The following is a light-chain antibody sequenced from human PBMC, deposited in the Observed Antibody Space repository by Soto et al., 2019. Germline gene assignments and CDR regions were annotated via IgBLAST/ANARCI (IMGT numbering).Light chain of an antibody. Sequence: DIVMTRSPLSLSVTPGQPSSISCSSTQSLLHSNGYDYLDWYLQKTGQSTKLMIYLGSDRASGVPERLSGSGSGKDFTMKISRVEAEDVGVYYCIQGLQNPETFGQGTKVDIK. CDR1: QSLLHSNGYDY. V-gene: IGKV2-28*01. CDR2: LGS. CDR3: IQGLQNPET. J-gene: IGKJ1*01.